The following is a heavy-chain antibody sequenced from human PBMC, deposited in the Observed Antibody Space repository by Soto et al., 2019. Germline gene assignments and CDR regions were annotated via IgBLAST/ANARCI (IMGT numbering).Heavy chain of an antibody. CDR3: AQGVSYCSTTGCFSWYLDP. J-gene: IGHJ2*01. V-gene: IGHV4-4*02. Sequence: QVQLQESGPGLVRASGTLSLTCAVSGGSISSNNWWSWVRQPPGKGLEWIGEIYHSGSANYNPSLKSRVTSQVEKPKTQSPLTLTSGPAPAPAGYSWAQGVSYCSTTGCFSWYLDPGAVAPWSLSPQ. D-gene: IGHD2-2*01. CDR2: IYHSGSA. CDR1: GGSISSNNW.